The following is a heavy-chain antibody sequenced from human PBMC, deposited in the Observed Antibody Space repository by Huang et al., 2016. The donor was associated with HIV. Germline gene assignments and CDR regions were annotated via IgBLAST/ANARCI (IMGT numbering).Heavy chain of an antibody. V-gene: IGHV3-7*01. CDR3: ARVRDDYGDYNYNFDY. D-gene: IGHD4-17*01. CDR1: GFTFSSYW. CDR2: IQQDGSEK. Sequence: EVQLVESGGGLVQPGGSLRLSCAASGFTFSSYWMSWVRQAPGKVLEWVANIQQDGSEKYYVDAVKGRFTISRDNAKNSLYLQMNSLRAEDTAVYYCARVRDDYGDYNYNFDYWGQGTLVTVSS. J-gene: IGHJ4*02.